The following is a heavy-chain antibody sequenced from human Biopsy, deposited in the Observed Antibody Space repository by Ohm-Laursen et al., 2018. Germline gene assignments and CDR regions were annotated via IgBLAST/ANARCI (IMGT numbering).Heavy chain of an antibody. CDR1: DGSISNIINY. CDR2: IYHTGIT. V-gene: IGHV4-39*01. J-gene: IGHJ4*02. D-gene: IGHD3-10*01. CDR3: ARHSFGSGRDF. Sequence: SDTLSLTCTVTDGSISNIINYWGWIRQPLGKGLEWLGSIYHTGITDYNPSLKSRLPISIDTSNNHFSLKLSSLTAADTAVYYCARHSFGSGRDFWGQGTLVTVSS.